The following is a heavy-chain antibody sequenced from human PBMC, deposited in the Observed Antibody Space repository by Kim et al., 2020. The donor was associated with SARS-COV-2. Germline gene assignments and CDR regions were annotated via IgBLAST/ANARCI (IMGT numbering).Heavy chain of an antibody. CDR1: GFTFSIYS. CDR3: GRVGPSGYPVDY. Sequence: GGSLRLSCAASGFTFSIYSIDWVRRAPGKGLEWIIYISSTSRNIYYADSVKGRFTVSRDNAENSVYLQMDSLTDEDTAIYYCGRVGPSGYPVDYWGQGTPVTVSS. J-gene: IGHJ4*02. V-gene: IGHV3-48*02. CDR2: ISSTSRNI. D-gene: IGHD2-15*01.